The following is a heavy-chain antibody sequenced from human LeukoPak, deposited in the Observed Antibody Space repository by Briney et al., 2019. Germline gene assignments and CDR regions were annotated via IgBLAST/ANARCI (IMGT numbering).Heavy chain of an antibody. CDR3: AKGWQWLVQY. Sequence: GGSLRLSCAASGFTFDGYAMHWVRQAPGKGLEWVSGISWNSGSIGYADSVKGRFTISRDNSKNTLYLQMNSLRAEDTAVYYCAKGWQWLVQYWGQGTLVTVSS. CDR1: GFTFDGYA. CDR2: ISWNSGSI. J-gene: IGHJ4*02. D-gene: IGHD6-19*01. V-gene: IGHV3-9*01.